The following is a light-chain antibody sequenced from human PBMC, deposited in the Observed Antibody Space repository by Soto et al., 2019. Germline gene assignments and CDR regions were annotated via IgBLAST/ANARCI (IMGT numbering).Light chain of an antibody. Sequence: WAQSPITRSLSTGERATVSCRASQSVSSNHLAWYQQKPGQAPRLLIYGGSSRATGIPVRFSGSGSETDFTLTITRLEPEDFAVYYCQQYSRSRTIAQGTKVDIK. V-gene: IGKV3-20*01. CDR2: GGS. J-gene: IGKJ1*01. CDR3: QQYSRSRT. CDR1: QSVSSNH.